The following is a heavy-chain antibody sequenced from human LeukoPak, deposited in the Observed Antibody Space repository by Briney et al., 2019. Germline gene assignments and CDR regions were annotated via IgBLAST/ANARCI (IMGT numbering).Heavy chain of an antibody. CDR3: ATPSPGPVWNCFDY. J-gene: IGHJ4*02. D-gene: IGHD1-1*01. V-gene: IGHV3-30*02. CDR2: IQSDGINK. Sequence: GGSLRLSCAASGFTFRIYGMDGVRQAPGTGLEGMAYIQSDGINKYYADSVKGRFTISRNNSKNTLYLQMNSLRGEDTALFFYATPSPGPVWNCFDYWGQGTLVTVSS. CDR1: GFTFRIYG.